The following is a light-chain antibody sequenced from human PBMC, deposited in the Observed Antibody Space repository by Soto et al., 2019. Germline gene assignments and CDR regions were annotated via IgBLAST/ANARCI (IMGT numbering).Light chain of an antibody. J-gene: IGKJ5*01. CDR1: QSISSY. CDR2: AAS. CDR3: QQSYRTPT. V-gene: IGKV1-39*01. Sequence: DIQMTQSPCSLSASVVGRGTITCRASQSISSYLNWYQQKPGKAPKLLIYAASSLQSGVPSRFSGSGSGTDFTLTISSLQPEDFATYYCQQSYRTPTFGQGTRLEIK.